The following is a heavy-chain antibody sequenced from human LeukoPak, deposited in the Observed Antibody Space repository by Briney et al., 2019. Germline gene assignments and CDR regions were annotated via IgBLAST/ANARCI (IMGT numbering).Heavy chain of an antibody. D-gene: IGHD1-26*01. CDR3: AREFPRGTRGFDY. V-gene: IGHV1-46*01. J-gene: IGHJ4*02. Sequence: GASVTLSCKASGYTFSSYSLHWVRQAPGQGLEWLGRVYVNDGCTHYAQEFQGRVIIIRETTTYSVYMDLSSLRSEDTGVYYCAREFPRGTRGFDYWGQGSLVTVSS. CDR1: GYTFSSYS. CDR2: VYVNDGCT.